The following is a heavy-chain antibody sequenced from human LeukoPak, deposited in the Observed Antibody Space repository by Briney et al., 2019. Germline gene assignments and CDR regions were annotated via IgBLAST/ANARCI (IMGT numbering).Heavy chain of an antibody. CDR1: GFSFSNYG. V-gene: IGHV3-30*02. CDR2: IRYDGTNK. Sequence: PGGSLRLSCAASGFSFSNYGMHWVRQAPGKGLEWVAFIRYDGTNKYYADSVKGRFTISRDNSKNTLYLQMNSLRAEDTAIYYCAKDRIAAAGTVDYWGQGTLVTVSS. CDR3: AKDRIAAAGTVDY. D-gene: IGHD6-13*01. J-gene: IGHJ4*02.